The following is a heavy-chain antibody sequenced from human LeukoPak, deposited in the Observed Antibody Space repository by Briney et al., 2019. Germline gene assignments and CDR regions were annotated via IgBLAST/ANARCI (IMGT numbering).Heavy chain of an antibody. CDR3: ARQPPIGITMVRGVIIHNWFDP. CDR2: MNPNSGNT. V-gene: IGHV1-8*01. D-gene: IGHD3-10*01. Sequence: ASVKVSCKASGYTFTSYDINWVRQATGQGLEWMGWMNPNSGNTGYAQKFQGRVTMTRNTSISTAYMELSSLRSEDTAVYYCARQPPIGITMVRGVIIHNWFDPWGQGTLVTVSS. CDR1: GYTFTSYD. J-gene: IGHJ5*02.